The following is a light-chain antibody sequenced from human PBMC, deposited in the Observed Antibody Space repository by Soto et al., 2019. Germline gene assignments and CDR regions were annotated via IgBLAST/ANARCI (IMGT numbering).Light chain of an antibody. CDR3: QQYYTIPVT. CDR2: WAS. Sequence: DIVMTQSPDSLAVSLGERATINCKSSQSVLYSSNNKNYLAWYQQKPGQVPKLLIYWASTRESGVPDRFSGSGSGTDVTLTISSLQAADVAVYYCQQYYTIPVTFGQGTKVEIK. J-gene: IGKJ1*01. V-gene: IGKV4-1*01. CDR1: QSVLYSSNNKNY.